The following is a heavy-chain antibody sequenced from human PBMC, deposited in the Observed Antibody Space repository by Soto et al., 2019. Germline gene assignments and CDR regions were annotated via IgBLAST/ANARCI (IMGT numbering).Heavy chain of an antibody. CDR3: ADPVPVPTHYDYYDMDV. J-gene: IGHJ6*02. D-gene: IGHD2-2*01. CDR1: GFTFSYYT. Sequence: EVQLLESGGGLVQPGGSLRLSCVASGFTFSYYTMSWVRQAPGKGLEWVSGISNSGDTIYYADSVKGRFTISRDNFKKRLYLQMNSLRADDTAVYYCADPVPVPTHYDYYDMDVWGQGTTVTVSS. CDR2: ISNSGDTI. V-gene: IGHV3-23*01.